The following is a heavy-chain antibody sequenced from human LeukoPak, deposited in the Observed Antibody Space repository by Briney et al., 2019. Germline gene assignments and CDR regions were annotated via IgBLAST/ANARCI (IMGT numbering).Heavy chain of an antibody. Sequence: GGSLRLSCAVSGFSFGSYGMSWVRQAPGKGLEWVAFISGSGGSTKYADSVKGRFAISRDNSKTTLYLQMNSLRAEDTAVYFCAKDHSPFGSGSYSTRYYGMDVWGQGTTVTVS. CDR2: ISGSGGST. CDR1: GFSFGSYG. D-gene: IGHD3-10*01. J-gene: IGHJ6*02. CDR3: AKDHSPFGSGSYSTRYYGMDV. V-gene: IGHV3-23*01.